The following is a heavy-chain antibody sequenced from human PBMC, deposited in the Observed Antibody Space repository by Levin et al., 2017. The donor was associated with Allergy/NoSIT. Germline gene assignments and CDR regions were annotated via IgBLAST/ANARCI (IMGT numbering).Heavy chain of an antibody. D-gene: IGHD5-18*01. Sequence: SCAASGFSFSNAWMTWVRQAPGKGLEWVARIKTKTDGMTTEYAAPVKGRFFISRDDSKNTLFLQMNSLKSEDTGVYYCTTLDVDTWGQGTTVTVSS. V-gene: IGHV3-15*01. CDR2: IKTKTDGMTT. CDR3: TTLDVDT. CDR1: GFSFSNAW. J-gene: IGHJ3*01.